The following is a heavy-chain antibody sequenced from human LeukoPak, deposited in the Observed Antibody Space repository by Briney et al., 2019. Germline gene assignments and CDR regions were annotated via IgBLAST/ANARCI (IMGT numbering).Heavy chain of an antibody. CDR3: ARGRPTNLNGIY. J-gene: IGHJ4*02. Sequence: GASVKVSCKASGYTFTTHHINWVRQATGRGFEWMGWMNPESGNTNYAQKFQGRVTMTWDTSINTAYMELSSLRSEDTAVYYCARGRPTNLNGIYWGQGTLVTVSS. CDR2: MNPESGNT. V-gene: IGHV1-8*01. D-gene: IGHD1-1*01. CDR1: GYTFTTHH.